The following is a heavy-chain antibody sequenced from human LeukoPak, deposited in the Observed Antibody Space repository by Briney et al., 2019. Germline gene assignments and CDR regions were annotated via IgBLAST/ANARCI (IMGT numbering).Heavy chain of an antibody. CDR1: GFTFSSYW. CDR2: INTDGSGT. V-gene: IGHV3-74*01. CDR3: ARSVPWQAAFDI. J-gene: IGHJ3*02. Sequence: GGSLRLSCAASGFTFSSYWMYWVRQAPWKGLVWVSRINTDGSGTTYADSVRGRFTISRDNAKTTLYLQMSSLRVEDTAVYYCARSVPWQAAFDIWGQGTMVTVSS.